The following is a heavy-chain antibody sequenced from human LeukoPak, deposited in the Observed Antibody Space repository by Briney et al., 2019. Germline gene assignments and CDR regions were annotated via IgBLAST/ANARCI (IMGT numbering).Heavy chain of an antibody. J-gene: IGHJ5*02. CDR3: AILAAASRSVDP. CDR2: ISYDGSNK. CDR1: GFTFSSYG. Sequence: GRSLRLSCAASGFTFSSYGMHWVRQAPGKGLEWVAVISYDGSNKYYADSVKGRFTISRDNSKNTLYLQMNSLRAEDTAVYYCAILAAASRSVDPWGQGALVTVSS. V-gene: IGHV3-30*03. D-gene: IGHD6-25*01.